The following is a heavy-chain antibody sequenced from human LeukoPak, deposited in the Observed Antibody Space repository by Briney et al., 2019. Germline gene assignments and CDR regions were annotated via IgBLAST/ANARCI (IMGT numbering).Heavy chain of an antibody. V-gene: IGHV4-61*01. CDR2: IYYSGST. CDR1: GGSVSSGSYY. J-gene: IGHJ6*02. D-gene: IGHD1-26*01. Sequence: SETLSLTCTVSGGSVSSGSYYWSWIRQPPGKGLEWIGYIYYSGSTNYNPSLKSRVTISVDTSKNQFSLKLSSVTAADTAVYYCARAPGLSYSGSYYAYYYGMDVWGQGTTVTVSS. CDR3: ARAPGLSYSGSYYAYYYGMDV.